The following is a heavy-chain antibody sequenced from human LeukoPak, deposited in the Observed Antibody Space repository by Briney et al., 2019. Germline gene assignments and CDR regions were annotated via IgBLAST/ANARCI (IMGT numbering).Heavy chain of an antibody. CDR3: ARTQWLKIKFDY. CDR2: INPSGGST. Sequence: ASVKVSCKASGYTFTSYYMHWVRQAPGRGLEWMGIINPSGGSTSYAQKFQGRVTMTRDTSTSTVYMELSSLRSEDTAVYYCARTQWLKIKFDYWGQGTLVTVSS. CDR1: GYTFTSYY. J-gene: IGHJ4*02. D-gene: IGHD6-19*01. V-gene: IGHV1-46*01.